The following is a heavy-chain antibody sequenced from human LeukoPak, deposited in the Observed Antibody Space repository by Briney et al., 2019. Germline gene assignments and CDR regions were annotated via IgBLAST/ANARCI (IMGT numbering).Heavy chain of an antibody. V-gene: IGHV3-23*01. D-gene: IGHD2-2*01. Sequence: GGTLRLSCAASGFTFSSYGMSWVRQAPGKGLEWVSAISGSGVSTYYADSVKGRFIISRDTSKNTLYLQMNSLRAEDTAVYYCSKWKAIVLVPAARSPIDYWGQGTLVTVSS. CDR3: SKWKAIVLVPAARSPIDY. J-gene: IGHJ4*02. CDR1: GFTFSSYG. CDR2: ISGSGVST.